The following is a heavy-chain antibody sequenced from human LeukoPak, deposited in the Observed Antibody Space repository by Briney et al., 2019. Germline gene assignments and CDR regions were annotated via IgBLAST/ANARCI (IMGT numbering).Heavy chain of an antibody. V-gene: IGHV4-30-4*01. Sequence: SETLSLTCTVSGGSISSADYYWSWNRQPPGKGLEWIGYIYYSGSTYYNPSLKSRVSISVDTSKDQFSLRLTSVTAADTAVYYCARGEGGPDPYFDYWGQGTLVTVSS. CDR2: IYYSGST. CDR3: ARGEGGPDPYFDY. CDR1: GGSISSADYY. J-gene: IGHJ4*02. D-gene: IGHD2-15*01.